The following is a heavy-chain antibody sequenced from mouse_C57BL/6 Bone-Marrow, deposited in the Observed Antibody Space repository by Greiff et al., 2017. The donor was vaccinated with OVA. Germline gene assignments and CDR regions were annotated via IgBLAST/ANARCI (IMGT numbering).Heavy chain of an antibody. J-gene: IGHJ4*01. CDR2: TFYSGFT. V-gene: IGHV3-3*01. D-gene: IGHD1-1*01. CDR3: ASDRPYYGSSYCAMDY. CDR1: GFSINSDCY. Sequence: ESGPSPVRPSQTLSLTRTVTGFSINSDCYWIWIRQFPGNKLEYIGYTFYSGFTYYNPSLESRTYITRNPSMNQFSLKLSSVTTEDTATYCCASDRPYYGSSYCAMDYWGQGTSVTVSS.